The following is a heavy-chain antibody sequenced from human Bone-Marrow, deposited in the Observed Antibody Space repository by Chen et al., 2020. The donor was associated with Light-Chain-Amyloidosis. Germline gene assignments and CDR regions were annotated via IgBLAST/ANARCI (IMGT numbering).Heavy chain of an antibody. CDR3: ARYEPHFSDSIISGYTA. V-gene: IGHV4-34*01. CDR2: INHSGSA. D-gene: IGHD5-12*01. J-gene: IGHJ5*02. Sequence: QVELQQWGAGLLKPSETLSLTCGIHNGAFGDDYWIWIRQPPGKGLQWIAEINHSGSANYNSSLKSRTTISVDKSKNQFSLRRISVTAADTAVYYCARYEPHFSDSIISGYTAWGQGTSVTVSS. CDR1: NGAFGDDY.